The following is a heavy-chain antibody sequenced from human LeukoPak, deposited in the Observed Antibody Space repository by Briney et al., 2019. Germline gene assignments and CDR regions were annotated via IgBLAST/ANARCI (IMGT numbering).Heavy chain of an antibody. V-gene: IGHV1-2*02. J-gene: IGHJ6*03. CDR1: GYTFTGYY. CDR3: ARVAGDCSSTSCSPDMDV. Sequence: ASVKVSCKASGYTFTGYYMHWVRQAPGQGLEWMGWINPNSGGTNYAQKFQGRVTMTRDTSISTAYMELSRLRSDDTAVYYCARVAGDCSSTSCSPDMDVWGKGTTVTVSS. D-gene: IGHD2-2*01. CDR2: INPNSGGT.